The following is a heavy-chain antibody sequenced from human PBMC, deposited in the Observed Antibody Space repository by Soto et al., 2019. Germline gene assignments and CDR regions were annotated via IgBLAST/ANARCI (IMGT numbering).Heavy chain of an antibody. CDR3: ARDPKTTGGQHWAFNYFDS. CDR1: GFSFSISP. D-gene: IGHD2-8*02. V-gene: IGHV3-30-3*01. Sequence: QVQLVESGGGVVQPGRSLRLSCAASGFSFSISPMHWVRQAPGKGPEWVALISYDGTNKFYADSVKGRFTISRDNSKSTLYLHVDRLRPEDAAVYYCARDPKTTGGQHWAFNYFDSWGQGTLVTVSS. CDR2: ISYDGTNK. J-gene: IGHJ4*02.